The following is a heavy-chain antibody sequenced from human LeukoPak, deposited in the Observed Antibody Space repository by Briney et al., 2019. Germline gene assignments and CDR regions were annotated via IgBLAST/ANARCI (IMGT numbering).Heavy chain of an antibody. Sequence: GTSVKVSCKASGFTFTSSAVQWVRQARGQRLEWIGWIVVGSGNTNYAQKFQERVTITRDMSTSTAYMELSSLRSEDTAVYYCAAGAEWERLYGHDYWGQGTLVTVSS. CDR3: AAGAEWERLYGHDY. CDR2: IVVGSGNT. CDR1: GFTFTSSA. J-gene: IGHJ4*02. V-gene: IGHV1-58*01. D-gene: IGHD1-26*01.